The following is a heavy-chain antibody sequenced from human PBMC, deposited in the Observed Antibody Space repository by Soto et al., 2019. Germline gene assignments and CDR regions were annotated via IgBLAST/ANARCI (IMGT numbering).Heavy chain of an antibody. D-gene: IGHD4-17*01. CDR2: INPDSGGT. CDR1: GYTFSDYY. CDR3: TRKVRDYNFDY. V-gene: IGHV1-2*02. Sequence: QVQLAQSGAEVKKPGASVKVSCKASGYTFSDYYMHWVRQAPGQGLEWMGWINPDSGGTKYTQKFQGRVTMTRDTSLSTAYMELSGLRSDDTAVYYCTRKVRDYNFDYWGQGTLVTVSS. J-gene: IGHJ4*02.